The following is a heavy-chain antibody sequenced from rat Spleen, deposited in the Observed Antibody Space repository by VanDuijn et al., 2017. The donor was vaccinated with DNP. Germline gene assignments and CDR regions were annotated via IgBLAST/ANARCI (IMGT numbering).Heavy chain of an antibody. CDR2: ISYDGSST. CDR1: GITFSDHN. D-gene: IGHD1-11*01. Sequence: EVQLVESGGGLVQPGRSLKLSCAVSGITFSDHNMAWVRQAPTKGLEWVATISYDGSSTYYRDSVKGRFTISRDNAKSTLYLQMDSLRSEDTATYYCTTTTTEGMRFAYWGQGTLVTVSS. V-gene: IGHV5-7*01. CDR3: TTTTTEGMRFAY. J-gene: IGHJ3*01.